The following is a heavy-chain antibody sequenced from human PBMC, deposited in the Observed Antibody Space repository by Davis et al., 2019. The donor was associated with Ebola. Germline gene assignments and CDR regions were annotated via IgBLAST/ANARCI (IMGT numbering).Heavy chain of an antibody. J-gene: IGHJ4*02. CDR3: ARMDYGDFFDV. CDR2: IYYSGST. CDR1: GGSISSGGYY. D-gene: IGHD4-17*01. Sequence: PSETLSLTCTVSGGSISSGGYYWSWIRQHPGKGLEWIGYIYYSGSTYYNPSLKSRVTISVDTSKNQFSLKLSSVTAADTAVYYCARMDYGDFFDVWGLGTLVTVSS. V-gene: IGHV4-31*03.